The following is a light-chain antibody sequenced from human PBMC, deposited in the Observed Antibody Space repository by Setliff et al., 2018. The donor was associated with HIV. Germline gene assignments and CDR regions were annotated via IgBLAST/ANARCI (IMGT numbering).Light chain of an antibody. CDR3: CSYTGSDSFLWM. CDR2: DVS. CDR1: SSDVGGYNS. V-gene: IGLV2-11*01. Sequence: QSVLAQPRSVSGSPGQSVTISCTGTSSDVGGYNSVSWYRHHPGKAPKLVIHDVSKLPSGVPDRFSGSKSGNTASLTISGLQTEDDADYYCCSYTGSDSFLWMFGGGTKVTV. J-gene: IGLJ3*02.